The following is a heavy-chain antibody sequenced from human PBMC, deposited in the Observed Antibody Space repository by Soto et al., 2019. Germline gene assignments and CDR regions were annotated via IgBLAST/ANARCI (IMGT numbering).Heavy chain of an antibody. J-gene: IGHJ5*02. D-gene: IGHD3-22*01. CDR3: ARRDRSGFSYWLDT. V-gene: IGHV4-31*03. CDR2: ISASGST. CDR1: GGSISDGYY. Sequence: SETLSLTCTVSGGSISDGYYWTWIRQHPGKGLEWIGSISASGSTSYNPSLKSRLTVSVDKSKNQFSLNLRSVTAADTAVYYCARRDRSGFSYWLDTWGQGTLVTVSS.